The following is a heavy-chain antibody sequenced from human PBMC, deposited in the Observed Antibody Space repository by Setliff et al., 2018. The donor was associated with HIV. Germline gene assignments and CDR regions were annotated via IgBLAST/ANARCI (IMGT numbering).Heavy chain of an antibody. CDR1: GVSINSGNYY. CDR2: IYSSGNT. V-gene: IGHV4-61*02. D-gene: IGHD6-25*01. J-gene: IGHJ4*02. Sequence: SETLSLTCTVSGVSINSGNYYWGWIRQPAGKRLEWIGRIYSSGNTNYNPSLKSRVTISVDKSKNQFSLKLSAVTAADTALYYCARGGAAVLPLDHWGQGTLVTVSS. CDR3: ARGGAAVLPLDH.